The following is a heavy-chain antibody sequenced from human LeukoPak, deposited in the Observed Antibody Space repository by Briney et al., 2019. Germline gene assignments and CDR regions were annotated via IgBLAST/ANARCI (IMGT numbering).Heavy chain of an antibody. CDR1: GFTFSSYA. Sequence: GGSLRLSCAASGFTFSSYAMSWVRQAPGKGLEWVSAISGSGGSTYYADSVKGRFTISRGNSKNTLYLQMNSLRAEDTAVYYCAKDRAGDYYDSSGPFDYWGQGTLVTVSS. CDR2: ISGSGGST. V-gene: IGHV3-23*01. J-gene: IGHJ4*02. D-gene: IGHD3-22*01. CDR3: AKDRAGDYYDSSGPFDY.